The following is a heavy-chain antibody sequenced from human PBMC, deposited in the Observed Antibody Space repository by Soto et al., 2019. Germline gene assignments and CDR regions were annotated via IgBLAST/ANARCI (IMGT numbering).Heavy chain of an antibody. CDR1: GGSISSSSYY. CDR3: ARHRPLYSSPHNWLDP. D-gene: IGHD6-19*01. J-gene: IGHJ5*02. CDR2: IYYSGST. V-gene: IGHV4-39*01. Sequence: SETLSLTCTVSGGSISSSSYYWGWIRQPPGKGLEWIGSIYYSGSTYYNPSLKSRVTISVDTSKNQFSLKLSSVTAADTAVYYCARHRPLYSSPHNWLDPWGQGTLVT.